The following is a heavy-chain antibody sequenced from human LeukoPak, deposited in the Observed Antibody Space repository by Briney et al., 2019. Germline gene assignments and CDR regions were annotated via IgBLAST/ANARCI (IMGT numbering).Heavy chain of an antibody. CDR3: AGNQLTHTRRYVPVREVT. CDR1: RFTFSSYR. CDR2: ISSNSSYI. Sequence: PGGSLRLSCAASRFTFSSYRMNWVRQAPGKGLEWVSSISSNSSYIYYADSVKGRFTISRDNAKNSLYLQMNSLRAEDTAVYYCAGNQLTHTRRYVPVREVTWGKGTTVTVSS. J-gene: IGHJ6*04. V-gene: IGHV3-21*01. D-gene: IGHD2-21*02.